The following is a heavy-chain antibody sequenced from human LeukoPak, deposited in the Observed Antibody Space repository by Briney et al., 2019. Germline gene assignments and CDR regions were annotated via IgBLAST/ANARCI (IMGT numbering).Heavy chain of an antibody. J-gene: IGHJ6*04. Sequence: GGSLRLSCAASGFTFDDYDMNWVRQAPGKGLEWVSYISSSGSTIYYADSVKGRFTISRDNAKNSLYLQMDSLRAEDTAVYYCAELGITMIGGVWGKGTTVTISS. D-gene: IGHD3-10*02. CDR3: AELGITMIGGV. CDR2: ISSSGSTI. CDR1: GFTFDDYD. V-gene: IGHV3-48*03.